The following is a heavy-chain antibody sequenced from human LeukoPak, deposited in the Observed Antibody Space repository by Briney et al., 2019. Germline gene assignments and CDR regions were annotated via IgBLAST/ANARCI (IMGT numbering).Heavy chain of an antibody. CDR3: ATDRNSGKYYDY. J-gene: IGHJ4*02. V-gene: IGHV3-30-3*01. D-gene: IGHD1-26*01. CDR2: ISYDGSNK. Sequence: GGSLRLSCAASGFTFSSYAMHWVRQAPGKGLEWVAVISYDGSNKYYADSVKGRFTISRDNSKNTLYLQMNSLRAEDTAVYYCATDRNSGKYYDYWGQGTLVTVSS. CDR1: GFTFSSYA.